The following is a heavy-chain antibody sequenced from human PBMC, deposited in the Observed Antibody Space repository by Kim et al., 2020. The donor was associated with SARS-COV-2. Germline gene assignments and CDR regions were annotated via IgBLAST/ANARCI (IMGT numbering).Heavy chain of an antibody. V-gene: IGHV3-43*01. CDR1: GFTFDDYT. CDR3: AKDRGYSSSWPYYYYYYGMDV. CDR2: ISWDGGST. J-gene: IGHJ6*02. D-gene: IGHD6-13*01. Sequence: GGSLRLSCAASGFTFDDYTMHWVRQAPGKGLEWVSLISWDGGSTYYADSVKGRFTISRDNSKNSLYLQMNSLRTEDTALYYCAKDRGYSSSWPYYYYYYGMDVWGQGTTVTVSS.